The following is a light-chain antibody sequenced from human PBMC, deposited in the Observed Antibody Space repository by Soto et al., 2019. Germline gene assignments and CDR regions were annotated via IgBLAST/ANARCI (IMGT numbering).Light chain of an antibody. CDR1: QRVSSSY. J-gene: IGKJ3*01. CDR2: GAT. Sequence: EIVLTQSPGTLSLSPGERATLSCRASQRVSSSYLAWYQQKPGQAPRLLMYGATSRATGTPDRFSGSGSGTDFTLTISRLEPEDLAVYYCQQYDNRGTFGSGTKVDIK. CDR3: QQYDNRGT. V-gene: IGKV3-20*01.